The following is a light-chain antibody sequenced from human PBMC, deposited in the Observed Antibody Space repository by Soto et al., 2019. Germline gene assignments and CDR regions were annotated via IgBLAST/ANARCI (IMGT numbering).Light chain of an antibody. CDR3: QYYDNYSWT. Sequence: DIQLTQSPSTLSASVGDRVTITCRASQSIGVWLTWYQQKPGKAPKFLIYKTSTLESGVPSRFSGSGAETEFSLTISCLQPDDFATYHCQYYDNYSWTLGHGTKVEIK. V-gene: IGKV1-5*03. J-gene: IGKJ1*01. CDR2: KTS. CDR1: QSIGVW.